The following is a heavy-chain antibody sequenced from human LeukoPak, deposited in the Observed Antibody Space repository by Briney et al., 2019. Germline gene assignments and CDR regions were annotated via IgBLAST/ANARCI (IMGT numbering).Heavy chain of an antibody. CDR2: IYYSGST. D-gene: IGHD3-9*01. J-gene: IGHJ5*02. Sequence: SETLSLTCAVYGGSFSSYYWSWIRQPPGKGLEWIGYIYYSGSTNYNPSLKSRVTISVDTSKNQFSLKLSSVTAADTAVYYCARGPTEYYDILTGYYVNNWFDPWGQGTLVTVSS. V-gene: IGHV4-59*01. CDR1: GGSFSSYY. CDR3: ARGPTEYYDILTGYYVNNWFDP.